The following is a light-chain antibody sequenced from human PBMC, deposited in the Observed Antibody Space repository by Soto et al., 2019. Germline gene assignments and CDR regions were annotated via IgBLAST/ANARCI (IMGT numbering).Light chain of an antibody. CDR2: EVS. CDR3: SSYTSSSTVV. J-gene: IGLJ2*01. Sequence: QSVLTQPASVSGSPGQSITISCTGTSSDVGGYNYVSSYQQHPGKAPKLMIYEVSNRPSGVSNRFSGSKSGNTASLTISGLQAEDEADYYCSSYTSSSTVVFGGGTQLTVL. V-gene: IGLV2-14*01. CDR1: SSDVGGYNY.